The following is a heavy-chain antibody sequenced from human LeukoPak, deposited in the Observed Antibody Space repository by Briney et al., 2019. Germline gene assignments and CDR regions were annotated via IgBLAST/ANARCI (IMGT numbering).Heavy chain of an antibody. CDR2: IGSSGSTM. Sequence: GSLSLSCAASGFTLSDYYMSWIRQAPGKGLERVSYIGSSGSTMSYAHSVKGRFTISRYNAKNSLYLQMNSLRAEDTAVYYCARADNDDSSPHDYWGQGTLVTVSS. CDR3: ARADNDDSSPHDY. V-gene: IGHV3-11*04. D-gene: IGHD6-13*01. CDR1: GFTLSDYY. J-gene: IGHJ4*02.